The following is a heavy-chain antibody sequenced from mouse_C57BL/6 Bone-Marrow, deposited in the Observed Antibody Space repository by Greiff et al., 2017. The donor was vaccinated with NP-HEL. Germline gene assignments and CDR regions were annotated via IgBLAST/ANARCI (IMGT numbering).Heavy chain of an antibody. CDR2: IDPETGGT. J-gene: IGHJ2*01. V-gene: IGHV1-15*01. CDR3: TGAITTVVDY. Sequence: VQLQQSGAELVRPGASVTLSCKASGYTFTDYEMHWVKQTPVHGLEWIGAIDPETGGTAYNQKFKGKAILTADKSSSTAYMELRSLTSEDSAVYYCTGAITTVVDYWGQGTTLTVSS. CDR1: GYTFTDYE. D-gene: IGHD1-1*01.